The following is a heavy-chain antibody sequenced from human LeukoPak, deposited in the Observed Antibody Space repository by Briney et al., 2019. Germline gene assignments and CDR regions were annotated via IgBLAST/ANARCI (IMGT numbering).Heavy chain of an antibody. CDR3: ARRSMTTVSSGYYYYMDV. V-gene: IGHV4-59*08. J-gene: IGHJ6*03. D-gene: IGHD4-11*01. CDR1: GGSISSYY. Sequence: PSETLSLTCTVSGGSISSYYWSWIRQPPGKGLEWIGYIYYSGSTNYNPSLKSRVTISVDTSKNQFSLKLSSVTAADTAVYYCARRSMTTVSSGYYYYMDVWGKGTTVTVSS. CDR2: IYYSGST.